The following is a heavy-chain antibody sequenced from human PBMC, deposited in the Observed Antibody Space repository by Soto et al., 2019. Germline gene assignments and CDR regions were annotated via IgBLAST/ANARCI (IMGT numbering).Heavy chain of an antibody. J-gene: IGHJ5*02. CDR1: GGSISSGGYS. CDR3: ARDHSSSSPWFDP. Sequence: SETLSLTCAVSGGSISSGGYSWSWIRQPPGKGLEWIGYIYHSGSTYYNPSLKSRVTISVDTSKNQFSLKLSSVTAADTAVYYCARDHSSSSPWFDPWGQGTLVTVSS. D-gene: IGHD6-6*01. V-gene: IGHV4-30-2*05. CDR2: IYHSGST.